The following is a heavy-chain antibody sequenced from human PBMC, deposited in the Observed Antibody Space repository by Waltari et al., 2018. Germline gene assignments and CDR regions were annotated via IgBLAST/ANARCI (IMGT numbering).Heavy chain of an antibody. CDR1: GFTFSSYT. CDR2: ISSSSSYI. Sequence: EVQLVESGGGLVRPGGCLRLSCAACGFTFSSYTRTLVRQAPGKVLEWVSSISSSSSYIYYADSVKGRFTISRDNAKNSLYLQMNSLRAEDTAVYYCARGDPAGDPSVDYWGQGTLVTVSS. V-gene: IGHV3-21*01. D-gene: IGHD4-17*01. J-gene: IGHJ4*02. CDR3: ARGDPAGDPSVDY.